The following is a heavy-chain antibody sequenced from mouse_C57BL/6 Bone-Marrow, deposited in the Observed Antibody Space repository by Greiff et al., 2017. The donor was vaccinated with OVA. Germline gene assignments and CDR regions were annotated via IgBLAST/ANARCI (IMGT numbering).Heavy chain of an antibody. CDR1: GFTFSSYG. CDR2: ISSGGSYT. J-gene: IGHJ4*01. Sequence: EVKVVESGGDLVKPGGSLKLSCAASGFTFSSYGMSWVRQTPDKRLEWVATISSGGSYTYYPDSVKGRFTISRDNAKNTLYLQMSSLKSEDTAMYYCARLCTGAMDYWGQGTSVTVSS. V-gene: IGHV5-6*01. D-gene: IGHD1-1*01. CDR3: ARLCTGAMDY.